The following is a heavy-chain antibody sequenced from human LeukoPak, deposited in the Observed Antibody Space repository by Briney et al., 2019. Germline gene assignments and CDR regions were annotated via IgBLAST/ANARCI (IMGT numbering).Heavy chain of an antibody. CDR1: GYTFTSYA. CDR3: ARSVYYDITFYYYYYGMDV. J-gene: IGHJ6*02. D-gene: IGHD3-9*01. Sequence: GASVKVSCKASGYTFTSYAMHWVRQAPGQRLEWMGWINAGNGNTKYSQKFQGRVTITRDTSASTAYMELSSLRSEDTAVYYCARSVYYDITFYYYYYGMDVWGQGTTVTVSS. V-gene: IGHV1-3*01. CDR2: INAGNGNT.